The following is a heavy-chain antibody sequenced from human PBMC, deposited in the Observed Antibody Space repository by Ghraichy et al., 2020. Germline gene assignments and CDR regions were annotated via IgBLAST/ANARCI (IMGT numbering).Heavy chain of an antibody. J-gene: IGHJ4*02. CDR1: GGSISSSSYY. Sequence: SETLSLTCTVSGGSISSSSYYWGWIRQPPGKGLEWIGTIYYSGSTNYNPSLKSRVTISLDRSKNHFSLKLTSVTAADTAVYYCARQSSSWYFDYWGQGTLVTVSS. CDR3: ARQSSSWYFDY. V-gene: IGHV4-39*01. D-gene: IGHD6-13*01. CDR2: IYYSGST.